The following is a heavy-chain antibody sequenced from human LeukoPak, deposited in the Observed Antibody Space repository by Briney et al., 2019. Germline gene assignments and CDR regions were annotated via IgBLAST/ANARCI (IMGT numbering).Heavy chain of an antibody. CDR1: GFTFRSYA. D-gene: IGHD4-17*01. CDR2: ISYDGNNK. CDR3: ARENDYGDDNWFDP. J-gene: IGHJ5*02. V-gene: IGHV3-30-3*01. Sequence: GSLRLSCAASGFTFRSYAMSWVRQAPGKGLEWVAVISYDGNNKYYADSVKGRFTISRDDSKNTLYVQMNSLRGEDTAVYYCARENDYGDDNWFDPWGQGTLVTVSS.